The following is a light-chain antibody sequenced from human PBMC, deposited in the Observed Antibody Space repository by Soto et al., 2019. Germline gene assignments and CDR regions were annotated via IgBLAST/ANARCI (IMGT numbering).Light chain of an antibody. J-gene: IGKJ1*01. CDR1: QSISRY. Sequence: DIQMTQSPSSLSASVGDRVTITCRASQSISRYLNWYQQKPGEAPKLLIYAASSLQSGVPSRFSGSGSGTDFTLTISSLQPEDFATYYCQQSYTPRTFGQGTKVEIK. V-gene: IGKV1-39*01. CDR3: QQSYTPRT. CDR2: AAS.